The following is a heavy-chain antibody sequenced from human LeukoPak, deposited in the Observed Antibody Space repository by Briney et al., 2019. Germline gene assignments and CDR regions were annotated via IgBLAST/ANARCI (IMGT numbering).Heavy chain of an antibody. D-gene: IGHD4/OR15-4a*01. CDR1: RGSISGYS. CDR2: IYYSGDT. J-gene: IGHJ5*02. V-gene: IGHV4-59*01. Sequence: PSETLSLTCTVSRGSISGYSWSWIRQSPGGGLEWIGYIYYSGDTAYNPSLRSRVTLSVDTSKNQFSLQLRSVTTADTAAYYCVRGPYGASISKWFDPWGQGTQVIVSP. CDR3: VRGPYGASISKWFDP.